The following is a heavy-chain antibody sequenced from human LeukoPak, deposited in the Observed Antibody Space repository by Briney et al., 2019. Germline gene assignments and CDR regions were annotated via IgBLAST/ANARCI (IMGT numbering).Heavy chain of an antibody. CDR2: IIPISGTA. CDR1: GGTFSSYA. D-gene: IGHD3-22*01. J-gene: IGHJ4*02. CDR3: ARSDSSGYYYYFDY. V-gene: IGHV1-69*05. Sequence: SVKVSCKASGGTFSSYAISWVRQAPGQGLEWMGRIIPISGTANYAQKFQGRVTITTDESTSTAYMELSSLRSEDTAVYYCARSDSSGYYYYFDYWGQGTLVTVSS.